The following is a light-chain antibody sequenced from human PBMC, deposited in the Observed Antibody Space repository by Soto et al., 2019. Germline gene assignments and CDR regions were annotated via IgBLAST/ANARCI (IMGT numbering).Light chain of an antibody. V-gene: IGKV1-27*01. CDR1: QGIRNF. Sequence: DIPLTQSPSSLSASVGDRVTITCRASQGIRNFVAWYQQKPGKVPKLLIHGASTLQSGVPSRFSGSGSGTEFTLSISSLQPEDVGTFYCQSHYSAPPTFGHGTRVDI. J-gene: IGKJ1*01. CDR3: QSHYSAPPT. CDR2: GAS.